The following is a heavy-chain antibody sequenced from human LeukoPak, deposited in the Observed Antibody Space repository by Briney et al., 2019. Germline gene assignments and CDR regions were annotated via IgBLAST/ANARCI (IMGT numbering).Heavy chain of an antibody. CDR3: ARDSRPVGYYSSGWYGSDTQNWFDP. CDR1: GFTFSSYA. V-gene: IGHV3-23*01. CDR2: ISGSGGST. Sequence: PGGSLRLSCAASGFTFSSYAMSWVRQAPGKGLEWVSAISGSGGSTYYADSVKGRFTISRDNSKNTLYLQMNSLRAGDTAVYYCARDSRPVGYYSSGWYGSDTQNWFDPWGQGTLVTVSS. J-gene: IGHJ5*02. D-gene: IGHD6-19*01.